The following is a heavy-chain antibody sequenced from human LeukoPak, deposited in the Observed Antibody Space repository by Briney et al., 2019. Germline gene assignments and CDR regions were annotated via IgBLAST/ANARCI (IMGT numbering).Heavy chain of an antibody. CDR1: GFTFSNAW. D-gene: IGHD2-2*01. CDR3: TTDGGLGYCSSTSCYGLWDHDFDY. V-gene: IGHV3-15*01. J-gene: IGHJ4*02. Sequence: PGGSPRLSCAAYGFTFSNAWMSWVRQAPGKGLEWVGRIKSKTDGGTTDYAAPVKGRFTISRDDSKNTLYLQMNSLKTEDIAVYYCTTDGGLGYCSSTSCYGLWDHDFDYWGQGTLVTVSS. CDR2: IKSKTDGGTT.